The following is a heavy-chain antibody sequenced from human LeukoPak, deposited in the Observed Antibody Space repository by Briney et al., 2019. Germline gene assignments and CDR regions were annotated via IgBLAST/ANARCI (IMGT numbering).Heavy chain of an antibody. Sequence: SETLSLTCTVSGGSISSYYWSWIRQPPGKGLEWIGYIYYSGSTNYNPSLKSRVTISVDTSKNQFSLKVSSVTAPATAVYYCARELRFLEWLLSTGPSNAFDIWGQGTMVTVSS. J-gene: IGHJ3*02. CDR1: GGSISSYY. CDR3: ARELRFLEWLLSTGPSNAFDI. V-gene: IGHV4-59*01. D-gene: IGHD3-3*01. CDR2: IYYSGST.